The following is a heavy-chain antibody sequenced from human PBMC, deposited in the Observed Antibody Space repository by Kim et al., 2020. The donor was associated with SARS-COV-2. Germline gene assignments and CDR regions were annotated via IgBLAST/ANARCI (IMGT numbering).Heavy chain of an antibody. V-gene: IGHV4-39*01. Sequence: SETLSLTCTVSGGSISSSSYYWGWIRQPPGKGLEWIGSIYYSGSTYYNPSLKSRVTISVDTSKNQFSLKLSSVTAADTAVYYCARTSGYDPTYFDYWGQG. CDR1: GGSISSSSYY. CDR2: IYYSGST. CDR3: ARTSGYDPTYFDY. D-gene: IGHD3-22*01. J-gene: IGHJ4*02.